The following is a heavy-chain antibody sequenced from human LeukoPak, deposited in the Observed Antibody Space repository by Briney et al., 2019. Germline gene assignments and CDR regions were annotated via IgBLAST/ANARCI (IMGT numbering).Heavy chain of an antibody. Sequence: GGSLRLSCAASGFTFSSYWMSWVRQAPGKGLEWVANIKQDGSEKYYVDSVKGRFTISRDNAKNSLYLQMNSLRAEDTAVYYCARANITIFGVVITAPLDYWGQGTLVTVSS. D-gene: IGHD3-3*01. J-gene: IGHJ4*02. V-gene: IGHV3-7*01. CDR1: GFTFSSYW. CDR2: IKQDGSEK. CDR3: ARANITIFGVVITAPLDY.